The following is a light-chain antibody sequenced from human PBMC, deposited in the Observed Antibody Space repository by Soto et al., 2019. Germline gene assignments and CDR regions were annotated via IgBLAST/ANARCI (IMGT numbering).Light chain of an antibody. CDR1: TGPVSPGHY. V-gene: IGLV7-46*01. Sequence: QTVVTQEPSLTVSPGGTVTLTCGSSTGPVSPGHYPYWFQQMPGQAPKTVMYDAHNKHPWTPARFSGSLLGGKAALTLSGAQPEDEADYYCLLSFSGAWVFGGGTKLTVL. J-gene: IGLJ3*02. CDR2: DAH. CDR3: LLSFSGAWV.